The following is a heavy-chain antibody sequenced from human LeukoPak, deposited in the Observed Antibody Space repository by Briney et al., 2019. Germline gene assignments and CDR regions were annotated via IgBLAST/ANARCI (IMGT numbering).Heavy chain of an antibody. CDR1: GYTFSSFG. CDR3: VRDQAVGATAGTFDF. V-gene: IGHV1-18*01. Sequence: ASVKVSCKTSGYTFSSFGSSWVRQAPGQGLEWMGWISAYSGTTNYAQNLHGRAILTTDTSTNTAYMELRSLRTDDTAVYFCVRDQAVGATAGTFDFWGRGSLVTVSS. J-gene: IGHJ4*02. CDR2: ISAYSGTT. D-gene: IGHD1-26*01.